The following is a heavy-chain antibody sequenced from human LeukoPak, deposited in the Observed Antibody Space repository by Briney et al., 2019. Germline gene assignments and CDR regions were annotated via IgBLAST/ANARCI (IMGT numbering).Heavy chain of an antibody. V-gene: IGHV4-59*01. J-gene: IGHJ1*01. CDR3: AREFGGYFQH. CDR2: IYYSGST. CDR1: GGSISSYY. D-gene: IGHD3-10*01. Sequence: SETRSLTCTVSGGSISSYYRSWIRQPPGKGLEWIGYIYYSGSTNYNPSLKSRVTISVDTSKNQFSLKLSSVTAADTAVYYCAREFGGYFQHWGQGTLVTVSS.